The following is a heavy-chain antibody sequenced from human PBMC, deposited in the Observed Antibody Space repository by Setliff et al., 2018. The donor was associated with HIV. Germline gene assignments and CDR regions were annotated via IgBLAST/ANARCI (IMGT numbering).Heavy chain of an antibody. D-gene: IGHD3-16*01. V-gene: IGHV3-48*04. Sequence: PGGSLRLSCAASGFSFSDYHMNWVRQAPGKGLEWISFISSSSSPIYYADSVKGRFTISRDNAKNSLFLQMNSLRAEDTAVYYCAARLNFDYWGQGTLVTVSS. CDR1: GFSFSDYH. J-gene: IGHJ4*02. CDR2: ISSSSSPI. CDR3: AARLNFDY.